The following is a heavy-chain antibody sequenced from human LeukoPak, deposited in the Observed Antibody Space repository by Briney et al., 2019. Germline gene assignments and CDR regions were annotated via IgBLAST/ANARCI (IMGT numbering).Heavy chain of an antibody. CDR3: VRDMDDYDYAFDI. J-gene: IGHJ3*02. Sequence: SETLSLTCIVSGGSISDYYWTWIRQPPGKGLKWIGYIYNTGRTNYNPSLRSRVTMSVDTSKNQFSLRLSSVTAADTAVYYCVRDMDDYDYAFDIWGQGTMVTVSS. CDR2: IYNTGRT. CDR1: GGSISDYY. V-gene: IGHV4-59*01. D-gene: IGHD5-12*01.